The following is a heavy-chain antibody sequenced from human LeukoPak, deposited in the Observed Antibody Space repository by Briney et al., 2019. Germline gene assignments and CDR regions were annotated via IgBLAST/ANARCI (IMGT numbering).Heavy chain of an antibody. V-gene: IGHV4-59*11. CDR3: ARDTYYTSGTYYIDYFDS. D-gene: IGHD3-10*01. Sequence: SETLSPTCTVSGGSMSSHYWSWVRQPPGKALEWIGYISHGGQTLSNPSLSSRVTISVDTSNNQFSLKLTSVTAADTAVYFCARDTYYTSGTYYIDYFDSWGQGALVTVPS. CDR2: ISHGGQT. CDR1: GGSMSSHY. J-gene: IGHJ4*02.